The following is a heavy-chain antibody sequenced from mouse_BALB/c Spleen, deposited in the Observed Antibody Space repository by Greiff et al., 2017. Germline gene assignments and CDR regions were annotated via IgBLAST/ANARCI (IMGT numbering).Heavy chain of an antibody. CDR3: ARDGGYGYDYAMDY. CDR1: GFTFSDYY. V-gene: IGHV5-4*02. CDR2: ISDGGSYT. Sequence: EVQLVESGGGLVKPGGSLKLSCAASGFTFSDYYLYWVRQTPEKRLEWVATISDGGSYTYYPDSVKGRFTISRDNAKNNLYLQMSSLKSEDTAMYYCARDGGYGYDYAMDYWGQGTSVTVSS. D-gene: IGHD2-2*01. J-gene: IGHJ4*01.